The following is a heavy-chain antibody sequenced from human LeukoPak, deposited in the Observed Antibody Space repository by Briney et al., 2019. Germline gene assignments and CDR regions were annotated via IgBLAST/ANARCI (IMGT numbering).Heavy chain of an antibody. J-gene: IGHJ4*02. V-gene: IGHV1-69*13. CDR2: ILPIFGTA. CDR1: GGTFRRYA. Sequence: SVKVSCKASGGTFRRYAISWVRQAPAQGLEWMGGILPIFGTANYAQKFQGRVTITADESTSTAYMDLRSLTSEDTAIYYCARVANYDDGGGASMYYFDYWGQGTLVTVSS. D-gene: IGHD3-22*01. CDR3: ARVANYDDGGGASMYYFDY.